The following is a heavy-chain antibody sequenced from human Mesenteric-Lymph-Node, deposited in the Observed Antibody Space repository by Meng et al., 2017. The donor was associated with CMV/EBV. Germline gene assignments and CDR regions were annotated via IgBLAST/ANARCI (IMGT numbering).Heavy chain of an antibody. D-gene: IGHD6-13*01. CDR1: GGSFRGYY. V-gene: IGHV4-34*01. CDR2: INHSEST. CDR3: ARKGSSWSGGWFDP. J-gene: IGHJ5*02. Sequence: CAVYGGSFRGYYWSWLRQPPGKGLEWIGEINHSESTNYNPSLKSRVTISVDTSKNQFSLKLSSVTAADTAVYYCARKGSSWSGGWFDPWGQGTLVTVSS.